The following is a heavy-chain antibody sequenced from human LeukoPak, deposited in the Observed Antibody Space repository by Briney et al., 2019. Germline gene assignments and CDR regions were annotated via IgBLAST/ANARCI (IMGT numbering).Heavy chain of an antibody. Sequence: ASVKVSCKASGYTFTSYGISWVRQAPGQGLEWMGWISAYNGNTNYAQKLQGRVTMTRDTSITTAYMELSSLTTDDTAVYYCARDRISTPYWELDNWGQGTLVIVSS. D-gene: IGHD2-8*02. CDR2: ISAYNGNT. V-gene: IGHV1-18*01. CDR1: GYTFTSYG. CDR3: ARDRISTPYWELDN. J-gene: IGHJ4*02.